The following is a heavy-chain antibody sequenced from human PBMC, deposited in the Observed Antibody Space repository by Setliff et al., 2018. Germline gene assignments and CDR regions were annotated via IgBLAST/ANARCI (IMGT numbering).Heavy chain of an antibody. CDR1: GLTFSTYR. CDR2: ITGSGAGT. CDR3: AKGGGGNYDSSAIGYYYYYYYMDV. Sequence: GGSLRLSCAASGLTFSTYRFHWVRQAPGKGLEWVSGITGSGAGTYYADSVEGRFTISRDNSDNTLYLEMISPRAEDTAVYYCAKGGGGNYDSSAIGYYYYYYYMDVWGKGTTVTVSS. J-gene: IGHJ6*03. D-gene: IGHD3-22*01. V-gene: IGHV3-23*01.